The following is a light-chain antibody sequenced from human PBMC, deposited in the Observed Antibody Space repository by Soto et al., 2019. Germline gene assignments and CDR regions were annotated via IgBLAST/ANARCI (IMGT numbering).Light chain of an antibody. V-gene: IGKV1-33*01. CDR2: DAS. Sequence: DIQMTQSPSSLSASVEDRVTITGQATQDITAYLNWYQQKPGKAPKLLIFDASKLHKGVPSRFSGSGSGTHFTFTISSLQPEDVAIYYCQQHENLPYTFGQGTKLEI. CDR3: QQHENLPYT. CDR1: QDITAY. J-gene: IGKJ2*01.